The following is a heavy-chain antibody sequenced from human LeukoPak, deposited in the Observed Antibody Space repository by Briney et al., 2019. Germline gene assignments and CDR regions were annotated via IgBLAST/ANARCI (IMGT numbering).Heavy chain of an antibody. CDR2: ISGSGGST. Sequence: GGSLRLSCAASGFTFSSYAMSWARQAPGKGLEWVSAISGSGGSTYYADSVKGRFTISRDNSKNTLYLPLNSLRAEDTAVYYCAKDGYSYGGSTGYFDYWGQGTLVTVSS. CDR3: AKDGYSYGGSTGYFDY. D-gene: IGHD5-18*01. J-gene: IGHJ4*02. CDR1: GFTFSSYA. V-gene: IGHV3-23*01.